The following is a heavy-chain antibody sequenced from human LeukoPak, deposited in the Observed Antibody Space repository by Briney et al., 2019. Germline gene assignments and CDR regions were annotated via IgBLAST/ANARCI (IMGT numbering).Heavy chain of an antibody. CDR3: AGDLSSSSYYYYYMDV. J-gene: IGHJ6*03. Sequence: SETLSLTCTVSDVSISSTTYYWGWIRQPPGKGLEWIGTISYSGSTYYNPSLKSRVTMSVDTSKNQFSLKLSSVTAADTAVYYCAGDLSSSSYYYYYMDVWGKGTTVTVSS. D-gene: IGHD6-6*01. CDR1: DVSISSTTYY. CDR2: ISYSGST. V-gene: IGHV4-39*07.